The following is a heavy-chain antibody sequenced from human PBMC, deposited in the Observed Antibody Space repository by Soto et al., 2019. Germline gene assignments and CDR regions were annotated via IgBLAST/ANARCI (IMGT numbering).Heavy chain of an antibody. CDR1: GGTFSSYA. Sequence: QVQLVQSGAEVKKPGSSVKVSCKASGGTFSSYAISWERQAPGQGLEWMGGIIPIFGTANYAQKFQGRVTITAEESTSTAYMELSSLRSEDTAVYYCARAGEPGYSYDYYYGMDVWGQGTTVTVSS. CDR3: ARAGEPGYSYDYYYGMDV. CDR2: IIPIFGTA. V-gene: IGHV1-69*01. J-gene: IGHJ6*02. D-gene: IGHD5-18*01.